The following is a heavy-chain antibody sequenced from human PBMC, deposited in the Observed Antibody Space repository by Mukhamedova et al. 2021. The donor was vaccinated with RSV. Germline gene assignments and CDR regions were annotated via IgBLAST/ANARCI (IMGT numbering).Heavy chain of an antibody. J-gene: IGHJ1*01. Sequence: LSCAASGFSFSSYSMNWVRQAPGKGLEWISYNSRENFNIWYSDSVKGRFTISRDNAKNSLYLQMDSLRAEDTAVYYCVRDVHW. CDR1: GFSFSSYS. V-gene: IGHV3-48*01. CDR2: NSRENFNI. CDR3: VRDVH.